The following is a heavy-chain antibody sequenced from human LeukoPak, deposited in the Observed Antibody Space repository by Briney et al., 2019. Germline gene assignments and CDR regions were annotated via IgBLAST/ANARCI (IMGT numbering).Heavy chain of an antibody. V-gene: IGHV4-61*02. CDR1: GGSICSGSYY. CDR2: IYTSGST. D-gene: IGHD4/OR15-4a*01. J-gene: IGHJ4*02. Sequence: PSQTLSLTCTVSGGSICSGSYYWSWVRQPAGKGLEWLGRIYTSGSTNYNPSLKSRVTISVDTSKNQFSLKVSSVTAADTAVYYCARMGAIAGASANPDYWGQGTLVTVSS. CDR3: ARMGAIAGASANPDY.